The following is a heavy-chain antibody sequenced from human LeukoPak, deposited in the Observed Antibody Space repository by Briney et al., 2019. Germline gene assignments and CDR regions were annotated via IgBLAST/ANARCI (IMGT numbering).Heavy chain of an antibody. V-gene: IGHV3-30*02. CDR2: IRYDGSDK. CDR3: AKDLDCSGGTCHKAFDC. CDR1: GFTLSTYG. D-gene: IGHD2-15*01. Sequence: PGGSLRLSCVASGFTLSTYGMYWVRQAPGKGLEWVAFIRYDGSDKFYGDSVKGRFTTSRDNSKNTLYLQMSRLRVEDTAVYYCAKDLDCSGGTCHKAFDCWGQGTLVTVSS. J-gene: IGHJ4*02.